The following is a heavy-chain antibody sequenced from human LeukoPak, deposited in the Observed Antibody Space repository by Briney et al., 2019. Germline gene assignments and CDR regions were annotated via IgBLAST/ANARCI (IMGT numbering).Heavy chain of an antibody. D-gene: IGHD2-2*01. V-gene: IGHV1-8*03. Sequence: WMNPNSGNTGYAQKFQGRVTITRNTSISTAYMELSSLRSEDTAVYYCASVGGLYSTYAFDIWGQGTMVTVSS. J-gene: IGHJ3*02. CDR2: MNPNSGNT. CDR3: ASVGGLYSTYAFDI.